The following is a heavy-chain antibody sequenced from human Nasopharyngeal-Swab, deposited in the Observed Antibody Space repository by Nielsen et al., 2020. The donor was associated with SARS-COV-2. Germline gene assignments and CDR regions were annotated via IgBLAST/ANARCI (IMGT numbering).Heavy chain of an antibody. Sequence: GESLKISCAASGFTFSSYSMNWVRQAPGKGLEWVSSISNSSSYIYYADSVKGRFTISRDNAKNSLYLQMNSLRAEDTAVYYCARDLGDDAFDIWGQGTMVTVSS. CDR2: ISNSSSYI. CDR1: GFTFSSYS. J-gene: IGHJ3*02. D-gene: IGHD3-16*01. V-gene: IGHV3-21*01. CDR3: ARDLGDDAFDI.